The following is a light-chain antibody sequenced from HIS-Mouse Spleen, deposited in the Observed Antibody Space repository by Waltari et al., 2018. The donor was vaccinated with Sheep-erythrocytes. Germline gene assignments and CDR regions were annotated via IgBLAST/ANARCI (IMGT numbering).Light chain of an antibody. J-gene: IGLJ3*02. V-gene: IGLV2-8*01. CDR3: SSYAGSNNWV. Sequence: QSALTQPRSASGSPGQAVTISCPGTSRDVGGFNYVSWYQQHPGQAPKLMIYEVSKRPSGVPDRFSGSKSGNTASLTVSGLQAEDEADYYCSSYAGSNNWVFGGGTKLTVL. CDR1: SRDVGGFNY. CDR2: EVS.